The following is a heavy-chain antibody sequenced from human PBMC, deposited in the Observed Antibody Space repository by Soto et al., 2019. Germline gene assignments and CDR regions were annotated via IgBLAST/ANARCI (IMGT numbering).Heavy chain of an antibody. CDR3: ARDQSTRPYGDYDGGAYYSGMDV. J-gene: IGHJ6*02. D-gene: IGHD4-17*01. CDR1: GFTVSSNC. CDR2: IYSGGST. V-gene: IGHV3-53*01. Sequence: PGGSLRLSCAASGFTVSSNCMSWVRQAPGKGLEWVSVIYSGGSTYYADSVKGRFTISRDNSKNTLYLQMNSLRAEATAVYYCARDQSTRPYGDYDGGAYYSGMDVWGQGTTVTVSS.